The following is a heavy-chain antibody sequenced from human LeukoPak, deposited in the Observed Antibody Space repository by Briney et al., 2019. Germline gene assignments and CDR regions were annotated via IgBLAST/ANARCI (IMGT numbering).Heavy chain of an antibody. J-gene: IGHJ4*02. V-gene: IGHV3-64*01. CDR1: GFNFSAHA. CDR2: ISSNGINT. CDR3: AREASAENSGWFFDY. D-gene: IGHD2/OR15-2a*01. Sequence: GGSLRLSCVGSGFNFSAHAMHWVRQAPGKGLEYVSVISSNGINTDYANSVKGRLTISRDNSKNTLFLQMGSLRVEDMAVYYCAREASAENSGWFFDYWGQGTLVAVSS.